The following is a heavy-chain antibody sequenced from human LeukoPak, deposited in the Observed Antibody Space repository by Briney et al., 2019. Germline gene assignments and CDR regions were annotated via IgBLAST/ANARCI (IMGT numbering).Heavy chain of an antibody. CDR2: IYSGGST. V-gene: IGHV3-53*01. J-gene: IGHJ3*02. D-gene: IGHD3-22*01. CDR1: GFTVSSNY. Sequence: PGGSLRLSCAASGFTVSSNYMSWVRQAPGKGLEWVSVIYSGGSTYYAECVKRRFTISRDNHQNTLYLQMNSLRDADMVMYYCARDYYDSSGYYFWAFDIWGQGTMVTVSS. CDR3: ARDYYDSSGYYFWAFDI.